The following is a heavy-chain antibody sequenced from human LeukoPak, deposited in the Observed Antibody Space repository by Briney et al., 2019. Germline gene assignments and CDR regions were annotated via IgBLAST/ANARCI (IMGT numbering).Heavy chain of an antibody. CDR2: IYYSGST. V-gene: IGHV4-31*03. D-gene: IGHD4-11*01. J-gene: IGHJ4*02. Sequence: SQTLSHTCTVSGGSISSGGYYWSWIRQHPGRGLEWIGYIYYSGSTYYNPSLKSRLTISVDTSKNQFSLKLSSVTAADTAVYYCARSTVITPPYFDYWGQGTLVTVSS. CDR1: GGSISSGGYY. CDR3: ARSTVITPPYFDY.